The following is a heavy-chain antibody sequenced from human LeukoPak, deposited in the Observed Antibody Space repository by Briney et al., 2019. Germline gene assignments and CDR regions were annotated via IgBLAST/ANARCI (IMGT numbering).Heavy chain of an antibody. J-gene: IGHJ6*02. CDR2: ISGSGGST. Sequence: GGSLRLSCAASGFTFTSYAMSWVRQAPGKGLEWVSGISGSGGSTYFADSVKGRFAISRDNSKSTLYLQLNSLRAEDTAVYYCAKDKHITRPDYGMDVWGQGTTVTVSS. D-gene: IGHD3-3*01. CDR1: GFTFTSYA. V-gene: IGHV3-23*01. CDR3: AKDKHITRPDYGMDV.